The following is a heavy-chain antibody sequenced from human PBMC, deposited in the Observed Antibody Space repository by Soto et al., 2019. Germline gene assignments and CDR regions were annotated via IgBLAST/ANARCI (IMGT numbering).Heavy chain of an antibody. V-gene: IGHV3-30-3*01. D-gene: IGHD4-4*01. CDR3: ARPLWRDDYNWGYFDL. CDR1: GFTFSSYA. Sequence: QVQLVESGGGVVQPGRSLRLSCAASGFTFSSYAMHWVRQAPGKGLEWVAVISYAGSNKFYADSVKGRFTIYRDNSKNTLYLQMNSLRAEDTAVDYCARPLWRDDYNWGYFDLWGRGTLVTVSS. CDR2: ISYAGSNK. J-gene: IGHJ2*01.